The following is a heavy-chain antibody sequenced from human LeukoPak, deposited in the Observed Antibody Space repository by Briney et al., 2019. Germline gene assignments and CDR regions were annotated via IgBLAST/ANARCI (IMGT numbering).Heavy chain of an antibody. V-gene: IGHV3-48*03. D-gene: IGHD3-16*02. CDR2: ISSSGSTI. J-gene: IGHJ4*02. CDR3: ARVTYNYVWGSYRTPFDY. CDR1: GFTFSSYE. Sequence: PGGSLRLSCAASGFTFSSYEMNWVRQAPGKGLEWVSYISSSGSTIYYADSVKGRFTIPRDNAKNSLYLQMNSLRAEDTAVYYCARVTYNYVWGSYRTPFDYWGQGTLVTVSS.